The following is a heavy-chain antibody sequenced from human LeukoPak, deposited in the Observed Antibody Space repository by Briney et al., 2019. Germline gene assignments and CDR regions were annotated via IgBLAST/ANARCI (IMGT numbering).Heavy chain of an antibody. V-gene: IGHV1-8*01. CDR3: AKTPPAYDILTGYYGLAQHDY. CDR2: MNPNSGNT. D-gene: IGHD3-9*01. J-gene: IGHJ4*02. Sequence: ASVKVSCKASVYTFTSYDINWVRQATGQGLEWMGWMNPNSGNTGYAQKFQGRVTMTRNTSISTAYIKLSSLRSEDTVVYYCAKTPPAYDILTGYYGLAQHDYWGQGTLVTVSS. CDR1: VYTFTSYD.